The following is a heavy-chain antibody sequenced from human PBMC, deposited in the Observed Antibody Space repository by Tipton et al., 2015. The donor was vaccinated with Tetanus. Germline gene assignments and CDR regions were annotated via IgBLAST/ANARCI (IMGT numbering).Heavy chain of an antibody. J-gene: IGHJ2*01. CDR2: IYTSGST. V-gene: IGHV4-4*07. CDR3: ATLTTVVTPRWYFDL. Sequence: QLVQSGPEVKPSETLSLTCTVSGGSISSYYWSWIRQPAGKGLEWIGRIYTSGSTNYNPSLKSRVTMSVDTSTNQFSLKLTSVTAADTAVYYCATLTTVVTPRWYFDLWGRGTQVTVSS. D-gene: IGHD4-23*01. CDR1: GGSISSYY.